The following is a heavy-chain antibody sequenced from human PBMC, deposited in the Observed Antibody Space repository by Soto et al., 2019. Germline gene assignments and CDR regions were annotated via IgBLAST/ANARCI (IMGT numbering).Heavy chain of an antibody. J-gene: IGHJ6*02. CDR3: ARDLGGSVVSRYYYGMDV. Sequence: GGSLRLSCAASGFTFSSYAMSWVRQAPGKGLDWVSAISGSGGSNKYYADSVKGRFTISRDNSKNTLYLQMNSLRAEDTAVYFCARDLGGSVVSRYYYGMDVWGQGTTVTVSS. V-gene: IGHV3-23*01. D-gene: IGHD3-22*01. CDR2: ISGSGGSNK. CDR1: GFTFSSYA.